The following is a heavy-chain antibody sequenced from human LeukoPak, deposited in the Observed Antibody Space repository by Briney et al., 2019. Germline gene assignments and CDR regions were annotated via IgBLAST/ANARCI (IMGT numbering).Heavy chain of an antibody. CDR3: AKDPAAGTIGIFDY. J-gene: IGHJ4*02. V-gene: IGHV3-9*01. D-gene: IGHD6-13*01. Sequence: GRSLRLSCAASGFTFDDYAMHWVRQAPGKGLEWVSGISWNSGSIGYADSVKGRFTISRDNAKNSLYLQMNSLRAEDTALYYCAKDPAAGTIGIFDYWGQGTLVTVSS. CDR2: ISWNSGSI. CDR1: GFTFDDYA.